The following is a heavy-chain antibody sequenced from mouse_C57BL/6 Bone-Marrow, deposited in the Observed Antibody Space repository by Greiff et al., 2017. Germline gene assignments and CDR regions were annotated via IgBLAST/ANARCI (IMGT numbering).Heavy chain of an antibody. CDR1: GFTFSSYA. D-gene: IGHD2-3*01. J-gene: IGHJ4*01. V-gene: IGHV5-9-1*02. Sequence: EVKVVESGEGLVKPGGSLKLSCAASGFTFSSYAMNWVRQTPEKRLAWVAYISSGGDYIYYADTVKGRFTISRDKSRNTLYLQMSSLQSEDPAMYSCTISPRDGYNELYAMDYWGPVPSVTVSS. CDR2: ISSGGDYI. CDR3: TISPRDGYNELYAMDY.